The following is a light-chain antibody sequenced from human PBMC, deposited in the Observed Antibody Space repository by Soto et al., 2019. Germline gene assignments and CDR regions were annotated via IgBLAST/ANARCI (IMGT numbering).Light chain of an antibody. CDR3: QTWGTGSVV. J-gene: IGLJ2*01. CDR2: VNSDGSH. V-gene: IGLV4-69*01. Sequence: VLTQSPSASASLGASVKLTCTLSSGHSSYAIAWHQQQPEKGPRYLMKVNSDGSHNKGDGIPDRFSGSSSGAERYLTISRLQSEDEADYYCQTWGTGSVVFGGGTKLTVL. CDR1: SGHSSYA.